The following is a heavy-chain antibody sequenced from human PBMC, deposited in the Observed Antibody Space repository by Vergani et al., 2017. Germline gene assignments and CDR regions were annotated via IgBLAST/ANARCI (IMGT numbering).Heavy chain of an antibody. D-gene: IGHD5-12*01. V-gene: IGHV3-23*01. CDR1: GFTFNHYA. CDR3: AKANPRNSGYDYLYYYHAMDV. CDR2: ISGSGGST. Sequence: EVQLLESGGDLVQPGGSLRLSCAASGFTFNHYAMNWVRQAPGKGLEWVSGISGSGGSTYYAGSVKGRFTISRDSSKNTLYLQMNSLSAGATAVYYCAKANPRNSGYDYLYYYHAMDVWSQGTTVTVSS. J-gene: IGHJ6*02.